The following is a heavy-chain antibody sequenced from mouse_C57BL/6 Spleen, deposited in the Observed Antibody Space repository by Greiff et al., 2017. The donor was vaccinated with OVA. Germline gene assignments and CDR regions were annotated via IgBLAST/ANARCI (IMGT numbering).Heavy chain of an antibody. Sequence: EVMLVESGGGLVKPGGSLKLSCAASGFTFSSYTMSWVRQTPEKRLEWVATISGGGGNTHYPDSVKGRFTISRDNAKNTLYLQMSSLRSEDTALYYCARLDGYLDYWGQGTTLTVSS. V-gene: IGHV5-9*01. CDR2: ISGGGGNT. D-gene: IGHD2-3*01. CDR3: ARLDGYLDY. J-gene: IGHJ2*01. CDR1: GFTFSSYT.